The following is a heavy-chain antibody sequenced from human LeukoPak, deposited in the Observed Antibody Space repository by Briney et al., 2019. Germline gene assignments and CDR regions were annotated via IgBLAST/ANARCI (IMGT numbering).Heavy chain of an antibody. J-gene: IGHJ5*02. CDR1: GFTFSSYG. Sequence: GGSLRLSCAASGFTFSSYGMHWVRQAPGKGLEWVAVISYDGITKYYADSVKGRFTISRDNSKNTLSLQMNSLRAVDTAVYYCARELYSWFDPWGQGTLVTVSS. CDR3: ARELYSWFDP. D-gene: IGHD2/OR15-2a*01. CDR2: ISYDGITK. V-gene: IGHV3-30*03.